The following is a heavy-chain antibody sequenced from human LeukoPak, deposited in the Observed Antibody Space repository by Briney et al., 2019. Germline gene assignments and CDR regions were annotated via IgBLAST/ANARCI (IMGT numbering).Heavy chain of an antibody. CDR1: GASISSRSYY. D-gene: IGHD3-22*01. Sequence: PSETLPLTCTVSGASISSRSYYWDWIRQPPGKGLDWIGSIYFSGSTYYNPSLNSRVTISVDTSKNQFSLKLISVTAADTAVYYCARRSDSSGLYWGQGTLVTVSS. CDR3: ARRSDSSGLY. J-gene: IGHJ4*02. V-gene: IGHV4-39*01. CDR2: IYFSGST.